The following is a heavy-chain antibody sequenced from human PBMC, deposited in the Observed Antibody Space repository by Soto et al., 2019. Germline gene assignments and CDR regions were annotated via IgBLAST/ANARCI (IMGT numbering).Heavy chain of an antibody. CDR2: IYSGGYT. Sequence: EVQLVESGGGLIQPGGSLRLSCAVSGFTVSNNYMSWVRQAPGKGLEGVSVIYSGGYTAYGDSVKGRFTISRDNSKNTRSSQINSPRVRDWTVLFWAAAPWGGGSWGQGTLVTVSS. CDR3: AAAPWGGGS. D-gene: IGHD2-15*01. CDR1: GFTVSNNY. V-gene: IGHV3-53*01. J-gene: IGHJ5*02.